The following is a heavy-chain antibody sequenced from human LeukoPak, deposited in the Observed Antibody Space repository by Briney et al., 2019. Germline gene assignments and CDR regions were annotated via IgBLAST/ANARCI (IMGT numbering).Heavy chain of an antibody. CDR3: ARGPRTGTTRRGDNFDY. CDR2: INHSGST. D-gene: IGHD1-7*01. Sequence: PSETLSLTCAAYGGSFSGYYWSWIRQPPWKGLEWIVEINHSGSTNYNPSLKSRVTISVDTSKNQFSLKLSSVTAADTAVYYCARGPRTGTTRRGDNFDYWGQGTLVTVSS. CDR1: GGSFSGYY. V-gene: IGHV4-34*01. J-gene: IGHJ4*02.